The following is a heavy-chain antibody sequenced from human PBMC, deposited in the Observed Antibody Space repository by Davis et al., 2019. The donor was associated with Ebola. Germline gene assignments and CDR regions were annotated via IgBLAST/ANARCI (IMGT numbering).Heavy chain of an antibody. CDR1: GASISSHY. Sequence: PSETLSLTCTVSGASISSHYWSWIRQPPGKGLEYIAYTHESGSTKCNPSPKSRVTMSVDTSTNQFSLKQTSVTAADTAVYYCARDPPGDDGAFESWGQGTMVTVSS. J-gene: IGHJ3*02. D-gene: IGHD7-27*01. V-gene: IGHV4-59*11. CDR3: ARDPPGDDGAFES. CDR2: THESGST.